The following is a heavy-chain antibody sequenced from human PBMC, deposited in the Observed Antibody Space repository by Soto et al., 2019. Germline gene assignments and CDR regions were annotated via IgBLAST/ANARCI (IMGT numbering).Heavy chain of an antibody. J-gene: IGHJ6*02. CDR2: IIPIFGTA. Sequence: QVQLVQSGAEVKKPGSSVKVSCKASGGTFSSYAISWVRQAPGQGLEWMGGIIPIFGTANYAQKFQGRVTITADESTSTAYMELSSLRSEDTAVYHCARASLSLVPRAPNYYYYGMDVWGQGTTVTVSS. CDR1: GGTFSSYA. V-gene: IGHV1-69*01. D-gene: IGHD2-8*02. CDR3: ARASLSLVPRAPNYYYYGMDV.